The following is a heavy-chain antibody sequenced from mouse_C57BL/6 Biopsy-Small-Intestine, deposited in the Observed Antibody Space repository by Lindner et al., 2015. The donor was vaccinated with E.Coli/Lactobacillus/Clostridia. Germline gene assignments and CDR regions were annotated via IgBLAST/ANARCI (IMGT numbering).Heavy chain of an antibody. V-gene: IGHV1-26*01. CDR3: ARGVYYGSRNTMDY. Sequence: VQLQESGPELVKPGASVKISCKASGYTFADYYMNWVKQSHGKSLEWIGEINPNNGRTAYNQKFKGKATLTVDKSSSTAYMELRSLTSEDSAVYYCARGVYYGSRNTMDYWGQGTSVTVSS. D-gene: IGHD1-1*01. J-gene: IGHJ4*01. CDR1: GYTFADYY. CDR2: INPNNGRT.